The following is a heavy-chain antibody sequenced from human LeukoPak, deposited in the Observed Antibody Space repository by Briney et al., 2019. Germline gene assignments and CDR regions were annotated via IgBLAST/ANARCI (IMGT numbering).Heavy chain of an antibody. D-gene: IGHD3-9*01. V-gene: IGHV3-9*03. Sequence: GGSLGLSCAASGFTFDDYAMHWVRQAPGKGLEWVSGISWNSGSIGYADSVKGRFTISRDNAKSSLYLQMNSLRAEDMALYYCAKANYDILTGYIDYWGQGTLVTVSS. CDR1: GFTFDDYA. J-gene: IGHJ4*02. CDR2: ISWNSGSI. CDR3: AKANYDILTGYIDY.